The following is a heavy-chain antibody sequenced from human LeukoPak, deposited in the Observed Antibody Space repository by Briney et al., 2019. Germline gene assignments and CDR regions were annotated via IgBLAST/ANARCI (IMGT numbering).Heavy chain of an antibody. CDR2: ISGSDDVT. CDR1: GFTVSSYA. Sequence: GGSLRLSCAASGFTVSSYAMSWVRQAPGKGLEWVSAISGSDDVTYHADSVKGLFTISRDRSKNTLYLQMNGLRDEDTAVYHCAKSRSIADAFNIWGQGAMVTVSS. V-gene: IGHV3-23*01. CDR3: AKSRSIADAFNI. D-gene: IGHD2/OR15-2a*01. J-gene: IGHJ3*02.